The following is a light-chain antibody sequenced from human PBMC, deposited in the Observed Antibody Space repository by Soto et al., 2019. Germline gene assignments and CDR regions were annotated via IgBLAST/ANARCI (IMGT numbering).Light chain of an antibody. Sequence: DVVMTQSPLSLPVTLGQPASISCRSSQSLVYSDGDIYLNWFHQRPGQSPRRLIYKVSNRDSGVPDRFSGSGSGTDFTLKISRVEAEDVGLYYCMQGTHSWTFGQGTKVEIK. V-gene: IGKV2-30*01. CDR1: QSLVYSDGDIY. CDR3: MQGTHSWT. CDR2: KVS. J-gene: IGKJ1*01.